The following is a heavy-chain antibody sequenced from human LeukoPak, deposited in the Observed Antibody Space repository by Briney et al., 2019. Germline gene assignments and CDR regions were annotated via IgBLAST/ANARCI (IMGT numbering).Heavy chain of an antibody. V-gene: IGHV3-48*02. J-gene: IGHJ3*02. D-gene: IGHD5-12*01. CDR3: ARDDSGYSGYEFAFDI. Sequence: GGSLRLSCAASGFTFSYYNMNWVRQAPGKGLKWISYISSSSSTISYADSVKGRFTISRDNAKNSLYLQMNSLRDEDTAVYYCARDDSGYSGYEFAFDIWGQGTMVIVSS. CDR1: GFTFSYYN. CDR2: ISSSSSTI.